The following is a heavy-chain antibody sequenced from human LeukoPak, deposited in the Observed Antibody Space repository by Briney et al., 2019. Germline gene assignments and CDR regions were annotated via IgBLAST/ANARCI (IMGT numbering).Heavy chain of an antibody. D-gene: IGHD3-22*01. CDR2: ISGSGGST. V-gene: IGHV3-23*01. Sequence: GGSLRLSCAASGFTFSSYAMSWVRQAPGKGLEGVSAISGSGGSTYYADSVKGRFTISRDNSKNTLYLQMNSLRAEDTAVYYCAKDETMIVVVIAYWGQGTLVTVSS. J-gene: IGHJ4*02. CDR3: AKDETMIVVVIAY. CDR1: GFTFSSYA.